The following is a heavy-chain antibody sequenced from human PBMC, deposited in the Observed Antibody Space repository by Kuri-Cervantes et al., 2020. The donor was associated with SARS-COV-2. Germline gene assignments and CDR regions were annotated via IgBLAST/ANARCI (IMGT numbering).Heavy chain of an antibody. V-gene: IGHV3-9*01. CDR3: AKEAYGSGNSYYYGMDV. Sequence: GGSLRLSCAASGFTFDDYAMHWVRQAPGKGLEWVSGISWNSGSIGYADSVKGRFTISRDNAKNSLYLQMNSLRAEDTALYYCAKEAYGSGNSYYYGMDVWGQGTTVTVSS. CDR2: ISWNSGSI. CDR1: GFTFDDYA. D-gene: IGHD3-10*01. J-gene: IGHJ6*02.